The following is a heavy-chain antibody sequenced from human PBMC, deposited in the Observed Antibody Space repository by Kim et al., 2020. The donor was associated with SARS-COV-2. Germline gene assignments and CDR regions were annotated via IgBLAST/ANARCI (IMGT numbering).Heavy chain of an antibody. V-gene: IGHV3-23*01. CDR3: AIDHGPYINSCQPCDS. CDR2: VSRRTGFT. Sequence: GGSLRLSCVVTGFPFSNYAMHWVRQASGKGLEWVSTVSRRTGFTYYADSVKGRFTIPRYNYKKTLYLHMQSVSDEDKALDYCAIDHGPYINSCQPCDSWRQGPLVTVSS. CDR1: GFPFSNYA. J-gene: IGHJ4*02. D-gene: IGHD6-6*01.